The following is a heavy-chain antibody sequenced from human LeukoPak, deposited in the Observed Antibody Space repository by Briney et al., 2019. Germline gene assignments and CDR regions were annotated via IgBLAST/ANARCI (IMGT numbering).Heavy chain of an antibody. CDR2: ITASGTVM. CDR3: AREQSGDPGVWFDP. CDR1: GFTFSSYS. D-gene: IGHD2-21*02. J-gene: IGHJ5*02. Sequence: QSGGSLRLSCAASGFTFSSYSMNWVRQAPGKGLEWVSHITASGTVMFYADSVKGRFTISRDNAKNSLYLQMNSLRDEDTAVYYCAREQSGDPGVWFDPWGQGTLVTVSS. V-gene: IGHV3-48*02.